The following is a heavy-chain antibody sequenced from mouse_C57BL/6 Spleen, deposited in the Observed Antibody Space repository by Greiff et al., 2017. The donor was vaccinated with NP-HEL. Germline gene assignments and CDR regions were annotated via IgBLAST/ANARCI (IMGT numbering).Heavy chain of an antibody. J-gene: IGHJ3*01. CDR3: ALYYDYAWFAY. D-gene: IGHD2-4*01. CDR1: GYAFSSYW. Sequence: VHLVESGAELVKPGASVKISCKASGYAFSSYWMNWVKQRPGKGLEWIGQIYPGDGDTNYNGMFKGKATLTADKSSSTAYMQLSSLTSEDSAVYFCALYYDYAWFAYWGQGTLVTVSA. V-gene: IGHV1-80*01. CDR2: IYPGDGDT.